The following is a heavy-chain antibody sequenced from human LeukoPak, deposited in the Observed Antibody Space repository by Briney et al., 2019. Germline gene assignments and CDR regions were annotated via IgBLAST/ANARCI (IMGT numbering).Heavy chain of an antibody. D-gene: IGHD4-17*01. J-gene: IGHJ5*02. CDR3: ARVPSTVFHWFDP. CDR2: ISAYNGNT. CDR1: GYTFTSYG. V-gene: IGHV1-18*01. Sequence: ASVKVFCKASGYTFTSYGIRWVRQAPGQGLDWMGWISAYNGNTNYAQKLQGRVTMTTDTSTSTAYMELRSLRSDDTAVYYCARVPSTVFHWFDPWGQGTLVTVSS.